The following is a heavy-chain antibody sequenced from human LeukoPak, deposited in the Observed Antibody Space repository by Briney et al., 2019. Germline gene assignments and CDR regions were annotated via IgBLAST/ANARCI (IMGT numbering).Heavy chain of an antibody. Sequence: GGSLRLSCAASGFTFSSYWMSWVRQAPGKGLEWVANIKQDGSEKYYVDSVKGRFTISRDNAKNSLYLQMNSLRAEDTAVYYCARVLRQLASSYYYYMDVWGKGTTVTVSS. V-gene: IGHV3-7*01. CDR3: ARVLRQLASSYYYYMDV. J-gene: IGHJ6*03. CDR1: GFTFSSYW. CDR2: IKQDGSEK. D-gene: IGHD2-2*01.